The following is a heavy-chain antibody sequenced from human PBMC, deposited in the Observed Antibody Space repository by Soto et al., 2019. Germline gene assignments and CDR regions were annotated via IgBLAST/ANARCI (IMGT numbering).Heavy chain of an antibody. CDR3: ARDQSRDYYDRSGYIDY. D-gene: IGHD3-22*01. V-gene: IGHV3-33*01. CDR1: GFTFSSSG. Sequence: QVQLVESGGGVVQPGRSLRLSCAASGFTFSSSGMHWVRQAPGKGLEWVAVIWYDGINKYYADYVKGLFTISRDNYKNTRYLQMNSLRADDTAVYYCARDQSRDYYDRSGYIDYWCQGTLVTVSS. CDR2: IWYDGINK. J-gene: IGHJ4*02.